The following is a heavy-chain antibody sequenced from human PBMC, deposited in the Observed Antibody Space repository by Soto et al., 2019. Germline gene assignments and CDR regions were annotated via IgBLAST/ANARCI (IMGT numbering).Heavy chain of an antibody. CDR1: GLDFSGFS. Sequence: VQFLESGGGLVQPGGSLRLSCATSGLDFSGFSMNWVRQAPRKGLEWVGEINHSGSTNYNPSLKSRVTISVDTSKNQFALERSPATAAATAVYYWASCSGFSHPREEIDGYNSHDYYYGMDVWGQGTTVTVS. CDR2: INHSGST. CDR3: ASCSGFSHPREEIDGYNSHDYYYGMDV. V-gene: IGHV4-34*01. J-gene: IGHJ6*02. D-gene: IGHD5-12*01.